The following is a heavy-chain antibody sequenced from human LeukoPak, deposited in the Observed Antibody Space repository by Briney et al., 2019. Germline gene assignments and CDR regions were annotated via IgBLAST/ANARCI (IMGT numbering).Heavy chain of an antibody. V-gene: IGHV3-23*01. J-gene: IGHJ6*02. CDR3: ARDRGLCSGGSCYSNYGMDV. Sequence: GGSLRLSCAASGFTFSSYAMSWVRQAPGKGLEWVSAISGSGGSTYYADSVKGRFTISRDNSKNTLYLQMNSLRAEDTAVYYCARDRGLCSGGSCYSNYGMDVWGQGTTVTVSS. D-gene: IGHD2-15*01. CDR1: GFTFSSYA. CDR2: ISGSGGST.